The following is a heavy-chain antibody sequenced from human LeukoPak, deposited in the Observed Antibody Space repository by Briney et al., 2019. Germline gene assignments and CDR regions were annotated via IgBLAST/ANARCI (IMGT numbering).Heavy chain of an antibody. Sequence: ASVKVSCKASGYTFTSYDINWVRQATGQGLEWMGWMNPNSGNTGYAQKFQGRVTMTRDTSTSTVYMELSSLRSEDTAVYYCARDIVVVPAATDAFDIWGQGTMVTVSS. J-gene: IGHJ3*02. CDR3: ARDIVVVPAATDAFDI. CDR2: MNPNSGNT. V-gene: IGHV1-8*01. D-gene: IGHD2-2*01. CDR1: GYTFTSYD.